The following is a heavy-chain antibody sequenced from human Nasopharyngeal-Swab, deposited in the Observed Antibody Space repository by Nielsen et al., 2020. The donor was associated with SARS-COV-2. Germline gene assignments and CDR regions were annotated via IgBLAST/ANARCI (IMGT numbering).Heavy chain of an antibody. J-gene: IGHJ3*02. CDR3: ARSSSPAAFDI. Sequence: ASVKVSCKASGYTFTSYAMHWVRQAPRQRLEWMGWINAGNGNTKYSQKFQGRVTITRDTSASTAYMELSSLRSEDTAVYYCARSSSPAAFDIWGQGTMVTVSS. V-gene: IGHV1-3*01. CDR1: GYTFTSYA. CDR2: INAGNGNT.